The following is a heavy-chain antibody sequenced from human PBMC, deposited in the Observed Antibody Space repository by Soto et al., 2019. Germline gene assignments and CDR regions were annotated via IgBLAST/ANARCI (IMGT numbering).Heavy chain of an antibody. J-gene: IGHJ5*02. CDR1: GVAIDLFG. CDR2: IWYDGSNT. V-gene: IGHV3-33*01. Sequence: GSLRLSCVASGVAIDLFGMHWVRQAPGKGLEWVAMIWYDGSNTNYADSVKGRFTISRDNSKKIVYLQMNSLRVEDTAVYYCARDSSSRRGNWFDPWGRGTLVTVSS. D-gene: IGHD2-2*01. CDR3: ARDSSSRRGNWFDP.